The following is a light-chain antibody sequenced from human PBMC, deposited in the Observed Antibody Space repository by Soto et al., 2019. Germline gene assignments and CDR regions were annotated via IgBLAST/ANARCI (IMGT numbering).Light chain of an antibody. CDR3: QHSYNTPRT. Sequence: DLQMTQSPSSLSASVGDRVTITCRASQSISRYLNWYQQKPGKAPNLLIYGASSVQSGVPSRFGGSGSGTDFTLIISSLQPEDFATYYCQHSYNTPRTFGGGTKVEIK. CDR1: QSISRY. V-gene: IGKV1-39*01. J-gene: IGKJ4*01. CDR2: GAS.